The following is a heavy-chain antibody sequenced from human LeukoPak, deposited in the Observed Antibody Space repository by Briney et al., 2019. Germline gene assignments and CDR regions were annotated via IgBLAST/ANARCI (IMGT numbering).Heavy chain of an antibody. Sequence: GGSLRLSCAASGFTFSSYAMHWVRQAPGKGLEWVAVISYDGSNKYYADSVKGRFTISRDNSKNTLYLHMNSLRAEGTAVYYCARGGLVGATGPIDYWGQGTLVTVSS. CDR3: ARGGLVGATGPIDY. J-gene: IGHJ4*02. CDR1: GFTFSSYA. CDR2: ISYDGSNK. V-gene: IGHV3-30-3*01. D-gene: IGHD1-26*01.